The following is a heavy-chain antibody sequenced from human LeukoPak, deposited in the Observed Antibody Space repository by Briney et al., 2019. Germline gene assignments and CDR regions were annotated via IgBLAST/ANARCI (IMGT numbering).Heavy chain of an antibody. CDR2: IYSNDGK. CDR3: AHRLFDTSDFDY. D-gene: IGHD3-22*01. V-gene: IGHV2-5*01. J-gene: IGHJ4*02. CDR1: GFSLSTSGVG. Sequence: SGPTLVKPTQTLTLTCTFSGFSLSTSGVGVGWIRQPPGKALEWLALIYSNDGKRYSPSLKSRLTITKDTSKNQVVLTMANMDPVDTATYYCAHRLFDTSDFDYWGQGTLVTVSS.